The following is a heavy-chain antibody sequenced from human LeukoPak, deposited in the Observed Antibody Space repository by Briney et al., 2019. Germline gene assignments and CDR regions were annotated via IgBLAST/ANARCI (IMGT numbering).Heavy chain of an antibody. V-gene: IGHV3-23*01. CDR3: AKTGGIAAAH. J-gene: IGHJ4*02. CDR1: GFTFSTYG. D-gene: IGHD6-13*01. Sequence: PGGSLRLSCAASGFTFSTYGVTWVRQAPGKGLEWVSAISGSGGSTYYADSVKGRFTISRDNSKNTLYLQMNSLRAEDTALYYCAKTGGIAAAHWGQGTLVTVSS. CDR2: ISGSGGST.